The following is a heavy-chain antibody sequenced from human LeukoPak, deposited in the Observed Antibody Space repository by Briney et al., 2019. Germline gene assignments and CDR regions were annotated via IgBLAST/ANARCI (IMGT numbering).Heavy chain of an antibody. CDR1: GFTFSGHA. D-gene: IGHD2-15*01. Sequence: GGSVRLSCAASGFTFSGHAMHWVRQAPGKGLAWVAGIYYDGSNKYYADSVKGRFTISRDNSKNTLYLQVNSLRVEDTAVYYCARKYCSGGSCYSDYWGQGTLVTVSS. J-gene: IGHJ4*02. V-gene: IGHV3-30-3*01. CDR2: IYYDGSNK. CDR3: ARKYCSGGSCYSDY.